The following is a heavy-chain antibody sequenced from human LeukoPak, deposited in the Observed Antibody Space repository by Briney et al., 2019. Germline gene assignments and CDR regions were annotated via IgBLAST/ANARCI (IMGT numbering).Heavy chain of an antibody. Sequence: PSETLSLTCTLSGGSISNYYWSWIRQPAGKRLEWLGRIYSSGSTNYNPSLESRVTVSVDTSKNQFSLKLSSVTAADTAVYYCAREHMVRGVINRWGQGALVTVSS. CDR3: AREHMVRGVINR. D-gene: IGHD3-10*01. V-gene: IGHV4-4*07. J-gene: IGHJ4*02. CDR1: GGSISNYY. CDR2: IYSSGST.